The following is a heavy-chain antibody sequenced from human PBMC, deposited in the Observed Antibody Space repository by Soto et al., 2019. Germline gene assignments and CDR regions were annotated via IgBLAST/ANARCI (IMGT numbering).Heavy chain of an antibody. D-gene: IGHD1-1*01. CDR2: INHSGST. CDR1: GGSFSGYY. Sequence: QVQLQQWGAGLLKPSETLSLTCAVYGGSFSGYYWSWIRQPPGKGLEWIGEINHSGSTNYNPSLKSRVTISVDTSKNQFSLKLSSVTAADTAVYYCARRLNYNSGAFDIWGQGTMVTVSS. J-gene: IGHJ3*02. V-gene: IGHV4-34*01. CDR3: ARRLNYNSGAFDI.